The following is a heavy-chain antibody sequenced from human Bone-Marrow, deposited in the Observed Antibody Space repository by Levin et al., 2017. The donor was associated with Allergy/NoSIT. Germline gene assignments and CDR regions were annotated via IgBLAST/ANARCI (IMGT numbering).Heavy chain of an antibody. Sequence: GESLKISCSASGFTFSSYAMHWVRQAPGKGLEYVSAISSNGGSTYYADSVKGRFTISRDNSKNTLYLQMSSLRAEDTAVYYCVSSGYCSSTSCYKSFYYYYMDVWGKGTTVTVSS. CDR2: ISSNGGST. CDR1: GFTFSSYA. D-gene: IGHD2-2*02. CDR3: VSSGYCSSTSCYKSFYYYYMDV. V-gene: IGHV3-64D*06. J-gene: IGHJ6*03.